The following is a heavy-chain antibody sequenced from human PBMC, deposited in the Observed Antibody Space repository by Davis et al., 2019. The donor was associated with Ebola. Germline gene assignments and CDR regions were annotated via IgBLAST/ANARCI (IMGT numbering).Heavy chain of an antibody. V-gene: IGHV1-18*01. D-gene: IGHD3-3*01. Sequence: ASVKVSCKASGYTFTSYGISWVRQAPGQGLEWMGWISAYNGNTNYAQKLQGRVTMTTDTSTSTAYMELRSLRSDDTAVYYCARDRGEYYDFWSGPRGMDVWGQGTTVTVSS. J-gene: IGHJ6*02. CDR1: GYTFTSYG. CDR2: ISAYNGNT. CDR3: ARDRGEYYDFWSGPRGMDV.